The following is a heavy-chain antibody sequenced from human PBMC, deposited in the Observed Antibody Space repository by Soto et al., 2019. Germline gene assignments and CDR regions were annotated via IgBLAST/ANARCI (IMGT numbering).Heavy chain of an antibody. CDR1: GGTFSSYA. Sequence: QVQLVQSGAEVKKPGSSVKVSCKASGGTFSSYAISWVRQAPGQGLEWMGGIIPIFGTADYAQKFQGRVTITADESTSTAYMELSSLRSEDTAVYDCVSDGGVYDYSPFDYWGQGTLVTVSS. J-gene: IGHJ4*02. D-gene: IGHD4-4*01. CDR2: IIPIFGTA. CDR3: VSDGGVYDYSPFDY. V-gene: IGHV1-69*12.